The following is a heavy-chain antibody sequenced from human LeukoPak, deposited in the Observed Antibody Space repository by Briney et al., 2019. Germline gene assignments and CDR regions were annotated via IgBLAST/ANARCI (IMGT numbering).Heavy chain of an antibody. J-gene: IGHJ4*02. D-gene: IGHD3-22*01. CDR2: ISGSGGST. Sequence: GGSLRLSCAASGFTFSSYAMSWVRQAPGKGLEWVSAISGSGGSTYYADSVKGRFTISRDNSKNTLYLQMNSLRAEDTAVYYCAKDGYYDGSGYRPPYFDYWGQGTLVTVSS. V-gene: IGHV3-23*01. CDR3: AKDGYYDGSGYRPPYFDY. CDR1: GFTFSSYA.